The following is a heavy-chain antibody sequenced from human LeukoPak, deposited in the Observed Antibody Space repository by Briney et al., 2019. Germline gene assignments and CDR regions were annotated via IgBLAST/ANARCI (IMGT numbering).Heavy chain of an antibody. CDR1: GFTFSSYA. D-gene: IGHD6-6*01. J-gene: IGHJ4*02. Sequence: GGSLRLSCAASGFTFSSYAMHWVRQAPGKGLEWVAFISYDGSNKYYADSVKGRFTISRDNSKNTLYLQMNSLRAEDTAVYYCARGGQLSGYSSSSEYYFDYWGQGTLVTVSS. V-gene: IGHV3-30*01. CDR2: ISYDGSNK. CDR3: ARGGQLSGYSSSSEYYFDY.